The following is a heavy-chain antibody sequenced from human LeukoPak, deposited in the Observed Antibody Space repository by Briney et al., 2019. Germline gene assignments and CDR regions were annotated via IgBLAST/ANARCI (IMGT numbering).Heavy chain of an antibody. V-gene: IGHV1-24*01. D-gene: IGHD1-26*01. Sequence: ASVKVSCKVSGYTLTELSMHWVRQAPGKGLEWMGGFEPEEGETIYAQKFQGRVTITTDESTSTAYMELSSLRSEDTAVYYCARDQGGGLFDYWGQGTLVTVSS. J-gene: IGHJ4*02. CDR2: FEPEEGET. CDR3: ARDQGGGLFDY. CDR1: GYTLTELS.